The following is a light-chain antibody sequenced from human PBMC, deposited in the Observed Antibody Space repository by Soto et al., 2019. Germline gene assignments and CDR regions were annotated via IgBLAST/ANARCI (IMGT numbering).Light chain of an antibody. CDR3: SSYGSSTPYV. V-gene: IGLV2-14*01. J-gene: IGLJ1*01. Sequence: QSALTQPASVSGSPGQSITISCTGTSSDVGGYNYVSWYQQLPGKAPKLMIYEVSNRPSGVSNRFSGSKSGNTASLTISGLQAEDEADYYCSSYGSSTPYVFGTGTKLTVL. CDR2: EVS. CDR1: SSDVGGYNY.